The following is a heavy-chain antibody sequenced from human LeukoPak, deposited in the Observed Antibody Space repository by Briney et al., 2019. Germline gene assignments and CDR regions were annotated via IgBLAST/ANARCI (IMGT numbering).Heavy chain of an antibody. Sequence: ASVKVSCKASGGTFSSYAISWVRQAPGQGLEWMGGIIPIFGTANYAQKFQGRVTITADESTSTAYMELSSLRSEDTAVYYCARDGYSSGWSHRWFDPWDQGTLVTVSS. CDR1: GGTFSSYA. D-gene: IGHD6-19*01. V-gene: IGHV1-69*13. CDR3: ARDGYSSGWSHRWFDP. CDR2: IIPIFGTA. J-gene: IGHJ5*02.